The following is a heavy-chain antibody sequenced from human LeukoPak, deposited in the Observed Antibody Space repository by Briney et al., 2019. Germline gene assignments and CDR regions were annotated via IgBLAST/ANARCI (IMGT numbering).Heavy chain of an antibody. CDR3: ASGYYDSSGYSPKWGAFDI. CDR2: IYYSGST. V-gene: IGHV4-59*12. J-gene: IGHJ3*02. D-gene: IGHD3-22*01. CDR1: GGSISNYY. Sequence: SETLSLTCTVSGGSISNYYWSWIRQPPGKGLEWIGYIYYSGSTNYNPSLKSRVTISVDKSKNQFSLKLSSVTAADTAVYYCASGYYDSSGYSPKWGAFDIWGQGTMVTVSS.